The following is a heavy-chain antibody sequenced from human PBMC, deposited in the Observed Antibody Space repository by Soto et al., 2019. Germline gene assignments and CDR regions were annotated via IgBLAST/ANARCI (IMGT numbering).Heavy chain of an antibody. CDR3: AKQGCGDYILGY. CDR1: GFSLSSNGVG. CDR2: IYWDDSK. J-gene: IGHJ4*02. D-gene: IGHD4-17*01. V-gene: IGHV2-5*02. Sequence: QITLKESGPTLVKPTQTLTLTCTFSGFSLSSNGVGVGWIRQPPGKALEWLALIYWDDSKHYSPSLKSRLTITKDTSRNQVVLTMTNMDPVDTATYYCAKQGCGDYILGYCGQGTLVTVSS.